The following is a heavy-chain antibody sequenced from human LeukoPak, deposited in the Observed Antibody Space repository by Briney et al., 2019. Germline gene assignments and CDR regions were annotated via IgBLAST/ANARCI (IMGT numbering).Heavy chain of an antibody. V-gene: IGHV1-2*04. Sequence: ASVKVSCKASGYTFTGYYMHWVRQAPGQGLEWMGWINPNSGGTNYAQKFQGWVTMTRDTSISTAYMELSRLRSDDTAVYYCARSRTAAGPEPSYYYYGMDVWGQGTTVTVSS. CDR3: ARSRTAAGPEPSYYYYGMDV. CDR2: INPNSGGT. CDR1: GYTFTGYY. D-gene: IGHD6-13*01. J-gene: IGHJ6*02.